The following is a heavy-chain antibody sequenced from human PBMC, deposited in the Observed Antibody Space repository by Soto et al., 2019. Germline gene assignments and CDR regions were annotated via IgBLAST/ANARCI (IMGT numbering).Heavy chain of an antibody. CDR2: IFYNGNT. CDR1: GGSIDSSTYY. J-gene: IGHJ5*02. CDR3: ARHSTGYYYSWFDP. V-gene: IGHV4-39*01. D-gene: IGHD3-22*01. Sequence: SETLSLTCTVSGGSIDSSTYYWGWIRQPPGKGLEWIESIFYNGNTFYNPSLKSRITISVDTSKNQFSLKLSSVTAADTAVYYCARHSTGYYYSWFDPWGQGTLVTVSS.